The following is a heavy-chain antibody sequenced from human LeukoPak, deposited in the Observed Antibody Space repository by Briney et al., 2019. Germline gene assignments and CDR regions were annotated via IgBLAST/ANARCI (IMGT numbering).Heavy chain of an antibody. CDR3: ARNGHYSADY. V-gene: IGHV4-4*02. CDR1: GYSINRGYW. Sequence: KPSETLSLTCAVSGYSINRGYWWSWVRQPPGKGLEWIGEIHHGGTTNYNPSLKSRVTISVDTSKNQFSLMLTSVTAADTAVYYCARNGHYSADYWGQGTLVTVSS. J-gene: IGHJ4*02. D-gene: IGHD4-17*01. CDR2: IHHGGTT.